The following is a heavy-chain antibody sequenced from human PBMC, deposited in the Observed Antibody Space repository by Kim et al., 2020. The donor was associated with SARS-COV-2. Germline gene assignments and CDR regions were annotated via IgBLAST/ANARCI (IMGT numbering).Heavy chain of an antibody. V-gene: IGHV3-30*18. CDR2: ISYDGSKK. J-gene: IGHJ6*02. D-gene: IGHD3-9*01. Sequence: GGSLRLSCATSGFSFSNYGIHWVRKAPGKGLEWVAVISYDGSKKIYVDSVKGRFTISRDNSKNKLYLQMNSLRVEDTAVYYCAKDGQAELRYVDWLFSYYYGLDVWGQGTTVTVSS. CDR3: AKDGQAELRYVDWLFSYYYGLDV. CDR1: GFSFSNYG.